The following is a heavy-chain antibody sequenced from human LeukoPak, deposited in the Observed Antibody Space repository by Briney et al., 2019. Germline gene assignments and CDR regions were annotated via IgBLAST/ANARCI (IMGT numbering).Heavy chain of an antibody. J-gene: IGHJ2*01. CDR3: VRDPQGRNSATGYYINSYFDL. Sequence: PGGSLRLSCAASGLTVRNNFMSWVRQAPGKGLEWVSVIYSDGSTYYEDSVKGRFTISRDTSKNTLYLQMNSLRAEDMAVYYCVRDPQGRNSATGYYINSYFDLWGRGTLVTVSS. D-gene: IGHD3-9*01. V-gene: IGHV3-53*01. CDR2: IYSDGST. CDR1: GLTVRNNF.